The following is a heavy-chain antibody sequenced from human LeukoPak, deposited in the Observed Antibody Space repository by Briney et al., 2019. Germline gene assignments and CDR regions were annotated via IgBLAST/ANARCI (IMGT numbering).Heavy chain of an antibody. J-gene: IGHJ6*02. CDR2: LWYDGSNK. D-gene: IGHD3-9*01. CDR3: ARDSNILPGYYINYYGMDV. CDR1: GFTFSSYG. Sequence: EGSLRLSCAAAGFTFSSYGMHWVRQAPGKGLEWVAVLWYDGSNKYYADSVKGRFTISRDNSKNTLYLQMNSLRAEDTAVYYGARDSNILPGYYINYYGMDVWGQGTTVTVSS. V-gene: IGHV3-33*01.